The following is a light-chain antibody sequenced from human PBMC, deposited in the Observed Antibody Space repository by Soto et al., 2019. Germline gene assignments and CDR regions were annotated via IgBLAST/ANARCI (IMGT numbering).Light chain of an antibody. Sequence: EMVLTQSPGTLSLSPGERATLSCRASQGVSSSYLAWYQQKPGQPPRLLIYGASSRATGIPDRFSGSGSWTDFTPTITRLEPEDLAVYDCQRYCSSFGGGTKVQI. CDR1: QGVSSSY. CDR2: GAS. J-gene: IGKJ4*01. CDR3: QRYCSS. V-gene: IGKV3-20*01.